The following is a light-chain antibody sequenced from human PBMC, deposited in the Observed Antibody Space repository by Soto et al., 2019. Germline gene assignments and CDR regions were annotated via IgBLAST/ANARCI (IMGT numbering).Light chain of an antibody. Sequence: IQLTQSPSSLSASVGDRVTITCRASQGISSDLAWYQQKPGKAPKLLIYSASILQNGVPSRFSGSGSGTDFTLTISGLQPEDVATYYCQQLNSYPVTFGQVTRLEIK. CDR1: QGISSD. V-gene: IGKV1-9*01. J-gene: IGKJ5*01. CDR3: QQLNSYPVT. CDR2: SAS.